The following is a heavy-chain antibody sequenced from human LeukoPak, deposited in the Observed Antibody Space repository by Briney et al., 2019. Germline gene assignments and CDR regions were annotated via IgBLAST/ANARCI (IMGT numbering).Heavy chain of an antibody. CDR3: VGDGRDGYNTYFQH. V-gene: IGHV3-30*03. D-gene: IGHD5-24*01. CDR2: ISYDGSKT. CDR1: GFTFSTYG. J-gene: IGHJ1*01. Sequence: PGGSLRLPCAASGFTFSTYGMHWVRQAPGKGLEGVAIISYDGSKTYYADSVKGRFTISRDSSKNMLYLQMNSLRAEDTAVYYCVGDGRDGYNTYFQHWGQGTLVTVSS.